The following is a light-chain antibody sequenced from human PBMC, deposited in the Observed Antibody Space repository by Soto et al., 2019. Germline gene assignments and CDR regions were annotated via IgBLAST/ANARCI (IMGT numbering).Light chain of an antibody. Sequence: ENGVTRCRGPLSWCPWKKATLSGKANQSVSSSYLAWYQQKPGQAPRLLIYGASSRATGIPDRFSGSGSGTDSTLTISRLEPEDFAVYYCKQYGRSPPITFGQGTRLEIK. V-gene: IGKV3-20*01. CDR1: QSVSSSY. J-gene: IGKJ5*01. CDR2: GAS. CDR3: KQYGRSPPIT.